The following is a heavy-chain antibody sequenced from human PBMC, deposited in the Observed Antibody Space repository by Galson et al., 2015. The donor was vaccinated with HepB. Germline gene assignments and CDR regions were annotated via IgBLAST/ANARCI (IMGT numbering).Heavy chain of an antibody. D-gene: IGHD3-3*01. Sequence: SVKVSCKASGGTFSSYAISWVRQAPGQGLEWMGGIIPIFGTANYAQKFQGRVTITADESTSTAYMELSSLRSEDTAVYYCARGTNYDFWSGYYTRMYYYYYYMDVWGKGTTVTVSS. CDR1: GGTFSSYA. CDR2: IIPIFGTA. V-gene: IGHV1-69*13. CDR3: ARGTNYDFWSGYYTRMYYYYYYMDV. J-gene: IGHJ6*03.